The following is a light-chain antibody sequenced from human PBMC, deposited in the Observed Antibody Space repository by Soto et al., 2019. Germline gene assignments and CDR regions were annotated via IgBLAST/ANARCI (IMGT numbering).Light chain of an antibody. Sequence: QSVLTHPASVSGSPGQSITISCTGTSSDVGSYNLVSWYQQHPGKAPKLMIYEGSKRPSGVSNRFSGSKSGNTASLTISGLQAEDEADYYCCSYAGSSTFEVFGGGTKLTVL. V-gene: IGLV2-23*03. CDR2: EGS. J-gene: IGLJ2*01. CDR3: CSYAGSSTFEV. CDR1: SSDVGSYNL.